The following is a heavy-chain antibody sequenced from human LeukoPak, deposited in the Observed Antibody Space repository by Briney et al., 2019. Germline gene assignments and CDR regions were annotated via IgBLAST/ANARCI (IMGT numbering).Heavy chain of an antibody. Sequence: SETLSLTCAVYGGSFSGYYWSWIRQPPGKGLEWIGEINHSGSTNYNPSLKSRVTISVDTSKNQFSLKLSSVTAADTAVYYCARVYGSGDPYYYYYMDVWGKGTTVTISS. J-gene: IGHJ6*03. CDR1: GGSFSGYY. CDR2: INHSGST. D-gene: IGHD3-10*01. V-gene: IGHV4-34*01. CDR3: ARVYGSGDPYYYYYMDV.